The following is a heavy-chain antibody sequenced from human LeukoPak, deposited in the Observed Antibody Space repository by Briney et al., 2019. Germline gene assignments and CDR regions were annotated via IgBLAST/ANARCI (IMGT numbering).Heavy chain of an antibody. D-gene: IGHD5-12*01. CDR2: IYTSGST. CDR1: GAPISNFY. J-gene: IGHJ4*02. V-gene: IGHV4-4*07. Sequence: PSETLSLTCSISGAPISNFYWSWIRQPVGKGLEWIGRIYTSGSTNYNPSLKSRVSMSGDISKNRLSLNLISVTAADTAVYYCARGGGKWVRGGFDSWGQGILVTVSS. CDR3: ARGGGKWVRGGFDS.